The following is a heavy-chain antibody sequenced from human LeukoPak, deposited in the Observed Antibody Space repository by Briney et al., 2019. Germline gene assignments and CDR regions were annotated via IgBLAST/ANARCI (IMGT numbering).Heavy chain of an antibody. Sequence: SQTLSLTCAISGDSVSSKSAAWNWIRQSPSRGLEWLGRTYYRSKWFNDYTVSVKSRITVKPDTSKNQFSLQLTSVTPEGTAVYYCARSTGYFDYWGQGSLVTVSS. CDR3: ARSTGYFDY. J-gene: IGHJ4*02. CDR2: TYYRSKWFN. CDR1: GDSVSSKSAA. V-gene: IGHV6-1*01. D-gene: IGHD4-17*01.